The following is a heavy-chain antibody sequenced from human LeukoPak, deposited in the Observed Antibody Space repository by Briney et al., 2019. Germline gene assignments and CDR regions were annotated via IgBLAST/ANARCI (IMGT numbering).Heavy chain of an antibody. CDR2: ISTYNGDT. Sequence: ASVKVSCKASGYTFTSYAMHWVRQAPGQGLEWMGWISTYNGDTHYAQKLQGRVTMTTDTSTSTAYMELRSLRSDDTAVYYCAREYCSGGSCYNADYWGRGTLVTVSS. CDR3: AREYCSGGSCYNADY. J-gene: IGHJ4*02. V-gene: IGHV1-18*01. D-gene: IGHD2-15*01. CDR1: GYTFTSYA.